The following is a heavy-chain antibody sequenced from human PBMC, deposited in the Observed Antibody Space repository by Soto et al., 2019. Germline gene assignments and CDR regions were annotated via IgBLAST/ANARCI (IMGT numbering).Heavy chain of an antibody. V-gene: IGHV3-21*01. CDR1: GFTFRTYY. J-gene: IGHJ4*02. D-gene: IGHD6-6*01. Sequence: EVELVESGGGLVKPGGSRKLSGAAPGFTFRTYYMIWVRQAQGKGLEWVSTISAGSSNIYYAPSVKGRFTISRDNAKNLLYLQINSLRAEDTAVYYCARQYPSSSRHFDHWGQGTLVIVSS. CDR2: ISAGSSNI. CDR3: ARQYPSSSRHFDH.